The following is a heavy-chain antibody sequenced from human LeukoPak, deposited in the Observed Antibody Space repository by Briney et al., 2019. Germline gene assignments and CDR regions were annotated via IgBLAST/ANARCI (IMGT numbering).Heavy chain of an antibody. CDR3: AREPSIAAAGYFDY. CDR2: IYYSGGT. D-gene: IGHD6-13*01. J-gene: IGHJ4*02. V-gene: IGHV4-59*01. CDR1: GGSFSGYY. Sequence: PSETLSLTCAVYGGSFSGYYWSWFRQPPGKGLEWIGYIYYSGGTNSNPSLKSRVTMSVDTSKNQFSLKLSSVTAADTAVYYCAREPSIAAAGYFDYWGQGTLVTVSS.